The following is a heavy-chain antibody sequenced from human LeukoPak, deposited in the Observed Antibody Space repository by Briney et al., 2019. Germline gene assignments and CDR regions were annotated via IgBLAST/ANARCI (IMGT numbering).Heavy chain of an antibody. CDR2: ISNSGNTI. Sequence: GGSLRLSCAASGFIFSTYEMNWVRQAPGKGLEWVSSISNSGNTIYYADSVKGRFTISRDNAKNSLYLQMNSLRAEDTAVYYCAGEGDYWGQGTLVTVSS. J-gene: IGHJ4*02. V-gene: IGHV3-48*03. CDR1: GFIFSTYE. CDR3: AGEGDY.